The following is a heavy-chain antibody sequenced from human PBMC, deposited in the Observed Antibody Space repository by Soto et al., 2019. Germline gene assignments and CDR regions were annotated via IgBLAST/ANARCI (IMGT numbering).Heavy chain of an antibody. D-gene: IGHD2-15*01. CDR1: GGSFSGYY. V-gene: IGHV4-34*01. CDR3: ARDIGSFAYGEGY. J-gene: IGHJ4*02. Sequence: SETLSLTCAVYGGSFSGYYWSWIRQPPGKGLEWIGEINHSGSTNYILSLKSRVTISVDTSKNQFSLKLSSVTAADKAVYYCARDIGSFAYGEGYWGQGIQVTVSS. CDR2: INHSGST.